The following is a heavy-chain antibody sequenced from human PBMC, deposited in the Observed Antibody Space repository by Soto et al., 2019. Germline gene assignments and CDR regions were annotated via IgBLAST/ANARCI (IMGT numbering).Heavy chain of an antibody. CDR1: AFTFSSYG. CDR3: ARDRSDSSSFYHGMDV. D-gene: IGHD6-6*01. V-gene: IGHV3-30*03. Sequence: QVQLVESGGGVVQPETSLRLSCAASAFTFSSYGMHWVRQAPGKGLEWVAHISDDGSSIYYADSVKGRFTISRDNSKNTLYLQMNSLRGDDTALYCCARDRSDSSSFYHGMDVWGQGTTVTVSS. J-gene: IGHJ6*02. CDR2: ISDDGSSI.